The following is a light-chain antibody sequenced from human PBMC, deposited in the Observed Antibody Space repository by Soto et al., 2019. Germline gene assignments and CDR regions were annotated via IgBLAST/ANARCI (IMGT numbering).Light chain of an antibody. V-gene: IGKV3-20*01. J-gene: IGKJ1*01. Sequence: IVLTHSPGTLSLSPVERATLSCSASQSVSSSYLAWYQQKPGQAPRLLIYHASSRATGIPERFSGSGSGTDFTLTISRLEPEDFAVYYCQQYGSSPWTFGQGTKVDIK. CDR1: QSVSSSY. CDR2: HAS. CDR3: QQYGSSPWT.